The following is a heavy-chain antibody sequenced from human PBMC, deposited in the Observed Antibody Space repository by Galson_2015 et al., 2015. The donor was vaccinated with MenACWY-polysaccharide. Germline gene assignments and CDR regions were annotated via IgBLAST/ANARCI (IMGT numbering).Heavy chain of an antibody. CDR2: IRSKANNYGT. CDR3: TRDMRTLDY. V-gene: IGHV3-73*01. Sequence: SLRLSCAASGFTFSDPAIHWVRQASGKGLEWVGRIRSKANNYGTGYAASVKGRFTISRDDSKNTAYLQMSSLKTEDTAVYFCTRDMRTLDYWGQGTLATVSS. J-gene: IGHJ4*02. CDR1: GFTFSDPA. D-gene: IGHD2-15*01.